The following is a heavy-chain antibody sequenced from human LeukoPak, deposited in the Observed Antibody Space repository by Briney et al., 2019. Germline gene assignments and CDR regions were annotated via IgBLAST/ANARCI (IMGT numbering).Heavy chain of an antibody. Sequence: GGSLRLSCAASGFTFSSYAMSWVRQAPGKGLEWVSAISGSGGSTYYADSVKGRFTISRDNSKNTLYLQMNSLRAEDTAVYYCSTSIAAAGTNYWGQGTLVTVSS. J-gene: IGHJ4*02. D-gene: IGHD6-13*01. CDR3: STSIAAAGTNY. CDR2: ISGSGGST. V-gene: IGHV3-23*01. CDR1: GFTFSSYA.